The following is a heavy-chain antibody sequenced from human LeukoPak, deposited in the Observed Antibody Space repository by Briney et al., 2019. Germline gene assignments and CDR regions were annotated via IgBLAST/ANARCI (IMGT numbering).Heavy chain of an antibody. V-gene: IGHV3-11*04. D-gene: IGHD2-8*01. J-gene: IGHJ4*02. Sequence: GGSLRLSCAASGFTFSDYYMSWIRQAPGKGLEWVSYISSSGSTVYYADSVKGRFTISMDNATNSLYLQMNSWRAEYTAVYYCSSDTTLRLYGVYWAQRTVVTVSS. CDR1: GFTFSDYY. CDR3: SSDTTLRLYGVY. CDR2: ISSSGSTV.